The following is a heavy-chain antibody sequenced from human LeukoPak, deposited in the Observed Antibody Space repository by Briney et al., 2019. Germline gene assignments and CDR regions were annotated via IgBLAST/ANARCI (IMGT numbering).Heavy chain of an antibody. Sequence: GASVKVSCKASGYAFDSFGISWVRQAPGQGLEWMGWISAYNGNTNYAQKLQGRVTMTTDTSTSTAYMELRSLRSDDTAVYYCARDVRLVPYYFDYWGQGTLVTVSS. CDR3: ARDVRLVPYYFDY. CDR2: ISAYNGNT. V-gene: IGHV1-18*01. J-gene: IGHJ4*02. CDR1: GYAFDSFG. D-gene: IGHD3-16*01.